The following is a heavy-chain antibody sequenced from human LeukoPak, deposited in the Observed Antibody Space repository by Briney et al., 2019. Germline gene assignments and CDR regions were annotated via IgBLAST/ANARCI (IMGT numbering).Heavy chain of an antibody. CDR3: ARDRGSGSYYSQD. D-gene: IGHD3-10*01. V-gene: IGHV3-7*01. Sequence: GGSLRLSCAASGFTFSSFWMTWVRQAPGKGLEWVANIKQDGSEEHYVDSVKGRFIISRDNARHSLYLQMNSLRAEDTAVYYCARDRGSGSYYSQDWGQGTLVTVSS. J-gene: IGHJ4*02. CDR1: GFTFSSFW. CDR2: IKQDGSEE.